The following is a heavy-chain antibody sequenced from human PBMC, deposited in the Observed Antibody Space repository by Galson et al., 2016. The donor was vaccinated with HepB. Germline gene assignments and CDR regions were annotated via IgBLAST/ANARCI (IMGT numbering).Heavy chain of an antibody. V-gene: IGHV4-59*12. CDR2: IFSGGST. J-gene: IGHJ6*02. CDR3: ASLATYGVDV. Sequence: ETLSLTCSVSGGSSLGYYWSWIRQPPGRGLEWIGYIFSGGSTNYNPSLRSRVTMSGDTSTNQFSLTLSSVTAADTAVYYCASLATYGVDVWSQGTTVIVSS. CDR1: GGSSLGYY.